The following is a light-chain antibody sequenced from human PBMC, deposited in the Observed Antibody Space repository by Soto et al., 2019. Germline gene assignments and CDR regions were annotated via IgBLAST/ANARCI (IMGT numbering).Light chain of an antibody. CDR3: MQAIQPPRT. CDR1: HSLLHSNGYNY. CDR2: FAS. V-gene: IGKV2-28*01. Sequence: IVMTQSPLSLPVTPGEPASISCRSSHSLLHSNGYNYLDWYLQKPGQSPQLLIHFASNRASGVPDRFRGSGSGTDFTLKISRVEAEDVGVYYCMQAIQPPRTFGQGTKLEIK. J-gene: IGKJ2*01.